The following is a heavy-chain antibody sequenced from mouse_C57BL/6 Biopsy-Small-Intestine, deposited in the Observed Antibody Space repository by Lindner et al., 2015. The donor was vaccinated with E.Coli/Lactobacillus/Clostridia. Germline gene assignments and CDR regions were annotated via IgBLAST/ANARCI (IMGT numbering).Heavy chain of an antibody. J-gene: IGHJ4*01. V-gene: IGHV1-79*01. D-gene: IGHD1-1*01. Sequence: SVKVSCKASGYTFTNSGLSWLRQAPGQGLEWIGWIGPFNGHTNYAQKFQGRVTFSAETSTSTLYMEMRSLGSDDTAVYYCAREYMAERYDYWGQGTLVTVSS. CDR2: IGPFNGHT. CDR3: AREYMAERYDY. CDR1: GYTFTNSG.